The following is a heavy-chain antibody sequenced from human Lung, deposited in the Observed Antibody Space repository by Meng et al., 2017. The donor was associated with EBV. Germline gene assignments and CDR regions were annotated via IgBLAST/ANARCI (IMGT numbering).Heavy chain of an antibody. D-gene: IGHD3-10*01. CDR2: IYHSGST. CDR3: ARRRGGSGRDC. J-gene: IGHJ4*02. Sequence: QRCVSGPSLVKPSETLSLTGTGSGGSISSNGYDWDWVRQPQGKGLEWIGAIYHSGSTSYNPSLQSRVTMFVDTSKTQFSLMLTSVTATDTAVYYCARRRGGSGRDCWGQGTLVTVSS. CDR1: GGSISSNGYD. V-gene: IGHV4-39*01.